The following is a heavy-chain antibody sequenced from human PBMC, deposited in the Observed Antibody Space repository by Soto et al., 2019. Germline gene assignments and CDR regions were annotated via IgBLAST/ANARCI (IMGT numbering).Heavy chain of an antibody. CDR1: GGSISSYY. V-gene: IGHV4-59*01. CDR3: ARTGEGREYYGMDV. D-gene: IGHD3-10*01. J-gene: IGHJ6*02. Sequence: PSETLSLTCTVSGGSISSYYWSWIRQPPGKGLEWIGYIYYSGSTNYNPSLKSRVTISVDTSKNQFSLKLSSVTAADTAVYYCARTGEGREYYGMDVWGRGNTVTVSS. CDR2: IYYSGST.